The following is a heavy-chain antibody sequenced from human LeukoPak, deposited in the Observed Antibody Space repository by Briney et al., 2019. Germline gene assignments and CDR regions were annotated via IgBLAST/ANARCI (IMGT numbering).Heavy chain of an antibody. CDR2: IFYSGGA. D-gene: IGHD3-22*01. Sequence: SSETLSLTCTVSGGSINTPNYYWGWIRQTPGKGLEWIGNIFYSGGAYYSPSLTSRVTISLDTSRNQFSLKLNSVTAADTAVYYCARDVRNYYDSSGYYLFDYWGQGTLVTVSS. CDR3: ARDVRNYYDSSGYYLFDY. CDR1: GGSINTPNYY. J-gene: IGHJ4*02. V-gene: IGHV4-39*07.